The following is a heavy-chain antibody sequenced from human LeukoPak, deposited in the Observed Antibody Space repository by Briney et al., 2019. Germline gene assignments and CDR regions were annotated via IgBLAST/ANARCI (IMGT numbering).Heavy chain of an antibody. V-gene: IGHV4-4*07. J-gene: IGHJ2*01. D-gene: IGHD1-26*01. CDR3: ARDRLGATGHWRIDV. CDR1: GDSFSSYY. CDR2: IYNSGTT. Sequence: AETLSLTCTVSGDSFSSYYWTWLRQPAGKGLEWIGRIYNSGTTNYSPSLESRVTMSLDTSKNRFSLSLSSVTAADTAVYYCARDRLGATGHWRIDVWGRGTLVTVSS.